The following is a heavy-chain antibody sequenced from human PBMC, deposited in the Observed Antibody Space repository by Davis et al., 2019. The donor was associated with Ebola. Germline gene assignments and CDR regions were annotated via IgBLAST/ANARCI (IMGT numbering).Heavy chain of an antibody. CDR1: GFTFTDYY. Sequence: PGGSLRLSCEASGFTFTDYYMSWVRQAPGKGLEWVSGISGSGESTYYADSVKGRFTISRDNSKNILYLEMNSLRAEDTAVYYCAKNQERGYYLVDYFDCWGQGTLVTVSS. V-gene: IGHV3-23*01. J-gene: IGHJ4*02. D-gene: IGHD3-22*01. CDR3: AKNQERGYYLVDYFDC. CDR2: ISGSGEST.